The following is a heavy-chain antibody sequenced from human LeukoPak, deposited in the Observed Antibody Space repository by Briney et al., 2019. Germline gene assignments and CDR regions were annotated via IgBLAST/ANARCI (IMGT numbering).Heavy chain of an antibody. V-gene: IGHV3-53*01. CDR1: GFTVSSDS. CDR3: AGSSSWYKGGLL. Sequence: SGGSLRLSCTVSGFTVSSDSMSWVRQAPGKGLEWVSFIYSGGSTHYSDSVKGRFTISRDNSKNTLYLQMNSLRAEDTAVYYCAGSSSWYKGGLLWGQGTLVTVSS. D-gene: IGHD6-13*01. CDR2: IYSGGST. J-gene: IGHJ4*02.